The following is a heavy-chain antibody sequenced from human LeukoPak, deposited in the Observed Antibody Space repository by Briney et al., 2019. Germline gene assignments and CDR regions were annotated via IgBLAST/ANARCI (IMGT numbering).Heavy chain of an antibody. CDR3: VRDSYYYDSSGRTPDLDY. CDR1: GFTFSSYS. D-gene: IGHD3-22*01. Sequence: AGGSLRLSCAASGFTFSSYSMNWVRQAPGKGLEWVSSISSSSSYIYYADSVKGRFTISRDNAKSSLYLQMNSLRAEDTAVYYCVRDSYYYDSSGRTPDLDYWGQGTLVTVSS. CDR2: ISSSSSYI. J-gene: IGHJ4*02. V-gene: IGHV3-21*01.